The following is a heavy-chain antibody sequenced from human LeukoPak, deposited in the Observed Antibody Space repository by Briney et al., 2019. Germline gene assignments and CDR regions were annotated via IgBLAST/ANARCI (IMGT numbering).Heavy chain of an antibody. CDR1: GFTFSSYS. Sequence: GGSLRLSCAASGFTFSSYSMNWVRQAPGKGLEWVSYISSSSSTIYYADSVKGRFTISRDNAKNSLYLQMNSLRAEDTAVYYCARDDVVGRSLRFDPWGQGTLVTVSS. V-gene: IGHV3-48*01. D-gene: IGHD2-15*01. CDR3: ARDDVVGRSLRFDP. CDR2: ISSSSSTI. J-gene: IGHJ5*02.